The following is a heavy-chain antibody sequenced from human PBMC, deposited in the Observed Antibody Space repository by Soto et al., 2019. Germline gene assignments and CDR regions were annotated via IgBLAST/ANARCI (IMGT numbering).Heavy chain of an antibody. Sequence: PGVSLRLSCAASGFTFSSYGMHWVRQAPGKGLEWVAVISYDGSNKYYADSVKGRFTISRDNSKNTLYLQMNSLRAEDTAVYYSAKLRHSAYDRSYYFGMDVLGQGTTVTVSS. CDR2: ISYDGSNK. V-gene: IGHV3-30*18. J-gene: IGHJ6*02. D-gene: IGHD5-12*01. CDR3: AKLRHSAYDRSYYFGMDV. CDR1: GFTFSSYG.